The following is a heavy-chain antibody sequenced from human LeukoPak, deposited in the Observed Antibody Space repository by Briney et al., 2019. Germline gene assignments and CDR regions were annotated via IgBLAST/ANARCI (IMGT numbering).Heavy chain of an antibody. V-gene: IGHV3-21*05. J-gene: IGHJ4*02. Sequence: GGSLRLSCVASGFTFKSYSMNWVRQAPGKGPEWVSFITSTSSDLFYSDSVKGRFTVSRDNARNSLYLQMNSLTAEDTAVYYCARAAGHYFDYWGQGSLVTVSS. CDR3: ARAAGHYFDY. D-gene: IGHD3-10*01. CDR1: GFTFKSYS. CDR2: ITSTSSDL.